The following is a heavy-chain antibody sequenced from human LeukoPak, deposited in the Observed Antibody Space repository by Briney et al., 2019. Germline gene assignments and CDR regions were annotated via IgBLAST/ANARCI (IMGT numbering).Heavy chain of an antibody. CDR2: IYYSGST. D-gene: IGHD3-3*01. CDR3: ARAGYYDFWGGYFTPAEYFQH. J-gene: IGHJ1*01. V-gene: IGHV4-59*01. CDR1: GGSISSYY. Sequence: SETLSLTCTVSGGSISSYYWSWIRQPPGKGLEWIGYIYYSGSTNYNPSLKSRVTISVDTSKNQFSLKLSSVTAADTAVYYCARAGYYDFWGGYFTPAEYFQHWGQGTLVTISS.